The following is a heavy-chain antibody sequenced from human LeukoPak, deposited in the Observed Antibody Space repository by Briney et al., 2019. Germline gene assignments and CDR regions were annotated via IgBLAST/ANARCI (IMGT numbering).Heavy chain of an antibody. CDR2: IIPIFGTA. V-gene: IGHV1-69*13. CDR3: ARGVQQLTPTDFDY. D-gene: IGHD6-13*01. J-gene: IGHJ4*02. CDR1: GGTFSSYA. Sequence: ASVKVSCKASGGTFSSYAISWVRQAPGQGLEWMGGIIPIFGTANYAQKFQGRVTITADESTSTAHMELSSLRSEDTSVYYCARGVQQLTPTDFDYWGQGTLVTVSP.